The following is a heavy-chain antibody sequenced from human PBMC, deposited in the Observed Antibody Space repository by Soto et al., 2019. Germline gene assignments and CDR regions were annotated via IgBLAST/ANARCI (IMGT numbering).Heavy chain of an antibody. V-gene: IGHV3-73*01. CDR3: TRRRCINDVCYIDY. J-gene: IGHJ4*02. D-gene: IGHD2-8*01. Sequence: GGSLRLSCAASGFTFNGSAMHWVRQASGRGLEWVGRIRSKVNNFATAYAASVKGRFTVSRDDSKNTAYLQMNSLKIEDTAVYYCTRRRCINDVCYIDYWGQGTLVTVSS. CDR1: GFTFNGSA. CDR2: IRSKVNNFAT.